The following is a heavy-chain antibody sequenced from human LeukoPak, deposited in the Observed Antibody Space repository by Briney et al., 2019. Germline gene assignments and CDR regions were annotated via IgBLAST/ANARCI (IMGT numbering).Heavy chain of an antibody. J-gene: IGHJ4*02. CDR2: INSNGHT. V-gene: IGHV4-38-2*02. CDR3: ARHLITIFGGALGGFDY. CDR1: SYSISSGYY. D-gene: IGHD3-3*01. Sequence: PSETLSLTCTVSSYSISSGYYWTWLRQPPGEGLQWIGSINSNGHTYYSPSLKSRVSISVDTSKNQFSLKLSSVTAADTAVYYCARHLITIFGGALGGFDYWGQGTLVTVSS.